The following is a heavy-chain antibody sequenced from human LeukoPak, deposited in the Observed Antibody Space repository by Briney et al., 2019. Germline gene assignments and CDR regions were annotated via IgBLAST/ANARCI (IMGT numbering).Heavy chain of an antibody. Sequence: GGSLRLSCAASGFTFGSSSINWVRQAPGKGLEWVAIISYGGSSKYYADSVKGRFTISRDNSKNTLYLQMNSLRAEDTAVHYCTRDDIVRGSLDYWGQGTLVTVSS. CDR2: ISYGGSSK. D-gene: IGHD5-12*01. CDR3: TRDDIVRGSLDY. CDR1: GFTFGSSS. J-gene: IGHJ4*02. V-gene: IGHV3-30*03.